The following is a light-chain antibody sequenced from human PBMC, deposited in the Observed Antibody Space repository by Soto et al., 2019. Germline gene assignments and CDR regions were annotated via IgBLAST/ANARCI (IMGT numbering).Light chain of an antibody. CDR3: QQSFTTPWT. CDR1: RSIINS. Sequence: DIQLTQSPSSLSASIGDRVTITCRASRSIINSLNWYQQKPGQGPELLVSSASTLRNGLLPRFSGAGSGTHFTLTISSLQPEDCGSYYCQQSFTTPWTFGQGTRVEI. V-gene: IGKV1-39*01. J-gene: IGKJ1*01. CDR2: SAS.